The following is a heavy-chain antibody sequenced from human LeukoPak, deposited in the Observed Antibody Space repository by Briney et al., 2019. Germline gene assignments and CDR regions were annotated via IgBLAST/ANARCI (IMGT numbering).Heavy chain of an antibody. J-gene: IGHJ4*02. V-gene: IGHV4-38-2*02. CDR1: GYSISSGDY. D-gene: IGHD3-22*01. Sequence: SETLSLTCTVSGYSISSGDYWGWIRQPPGKGLEWIGSIYHSGRTYYNPSLKSRVTISVDTSKNQVSLILTSVTAADTAVYYCASSQAIYDSSGYHFVDWGQGTLVTVSS. CDR2: IYHSGRT. CDR3: ASSQAIYDSSGYHFVD.